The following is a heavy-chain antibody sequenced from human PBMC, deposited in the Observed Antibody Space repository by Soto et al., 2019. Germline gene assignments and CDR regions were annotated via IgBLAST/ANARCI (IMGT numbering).Heavy chain of an antibody. CDR1: GGSISSYY. V-gene: IGHV4-59*01. CDR2: IYYSGST. J-gene: IGHJ3*02. D-gene: IGHD3-22*01. Sequence: SETLSLTCTVSGGSISSYYWSWIRQPPGKGLEWIGYIYYSGSTNYNPSLKSRVTISVDTSKNQFSLKLSSVTAADTAVYYCERFGTYRYYYDSSGYYDAFDIWGQGTMVTVSS. CDR3: ERFGTYRYYYDSSGYYDAFDI.